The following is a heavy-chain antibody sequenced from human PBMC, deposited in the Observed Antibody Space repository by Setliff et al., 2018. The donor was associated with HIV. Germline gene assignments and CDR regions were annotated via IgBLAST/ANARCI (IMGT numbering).Heavy chain of an antibody. V-gene: IGHV4-59*11. J-gene: IGHJ4*02. D-gene: IGHD6-13*01. Sequence: SETLSLTCTVSGGSISSHYWSWIRQPPGKGLEWIGYIYYSGSTNYNPSLKSRVTISVDTSKNQFSLKLSSVTAADTAVYYCANFLPDTAAAGPRFDYWGQGTLVTVSS. CDR1: GGSISSHY. CDR2: IYYSGST. CDR3: ANFLPDTAAAGPRFDY.